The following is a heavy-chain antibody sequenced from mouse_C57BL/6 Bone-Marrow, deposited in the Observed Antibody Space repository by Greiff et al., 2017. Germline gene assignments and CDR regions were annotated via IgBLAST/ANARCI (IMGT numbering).Heavy chain of an antibody. Sequence: VQLKESGAELVRPGASVKLSCTASGFNIKDAYMHWVKQRPEQGLEWIGWIDPENGDTEYASKFQGKATITADTSSNTAYLQLSSLTSEDTAVYYCTTVEWLRRGYFDVWGTGTTVTVSS. V-gene: IGHV14-4*01. CDR3: TTVEWLRRGYFDV. D-gene: IGHD2-2*01. J-gene: IGHJ1*03. CDR1: GFNIKDAY. CDR2: IDPENGDT.